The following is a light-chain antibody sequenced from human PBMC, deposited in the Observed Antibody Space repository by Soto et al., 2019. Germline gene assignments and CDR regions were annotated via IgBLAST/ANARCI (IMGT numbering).Light chain of an antibody. CDR3: QQYGSSPYT. CDR2: GAS. CDR1: QSVSSNY. V-gene: IGKV3-20*01. Sequence: EIVLTQSPGTLSLSPGERATLSCRASQSVSSNYLAWFQQKPGQAPRLLIYGASSRASGIPDRFSGSESGTDFMLTISRREPEDVAVYYCQQYGSSPYTFGQGTKLEIK. J-gene: IGKJ2*01.